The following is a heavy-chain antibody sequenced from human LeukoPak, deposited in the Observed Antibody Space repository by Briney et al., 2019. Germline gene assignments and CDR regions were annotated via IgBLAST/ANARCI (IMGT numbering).Heavy chain of an antibody. CDR1: GFTFSSYW. CDR3: ARSNSGSYELFDY. D-gene: IGHD1-26*01. J-gene: IGHJ4*02. Sequence: GGSLRLSCAASGFTFSSYWMSWVRQAPGKGLEWVANIKQDGSEKYYVDSAKGRFTISRDNAKNSLYLQMNSLRAEDTAVYYCARSNSGSYELFDYWGQGTLVTVSS. CDR2: IKQDGSEK. V-gene: IGHV3-7*01.